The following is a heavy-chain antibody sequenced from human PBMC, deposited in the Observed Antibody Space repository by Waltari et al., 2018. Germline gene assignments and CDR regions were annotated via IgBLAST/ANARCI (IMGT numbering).Heavy chain of an antibody. Sequence: EVQLVESGGGLVQPGGSLRLSCAASGFTFSSYSMNWVRQAPGKGLEWVSYISSSSSTIYYADSGKGRFTISRDNAKNSLYLQMNSLRAEDTAVYYCARGGAYYDFWSGPYWGQGTLVTVSS. CDR2: ISSSSSTI. J-gene: IGHJ4*02. D-gene: IGHD3-3*01. V-gene: IGHV3-48*04. CDR3: ARGGAYYDFWSGPY. CDR1: GFTFSSYS.